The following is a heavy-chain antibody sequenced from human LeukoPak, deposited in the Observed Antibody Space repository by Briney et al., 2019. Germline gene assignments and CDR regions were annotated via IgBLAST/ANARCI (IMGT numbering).Heavy chain of an antibody. Sequence: SETLSLTCTVSGGSINSGSYYWTWIRQPAGKGLEWIGRDYTSGSTNYKPSLRSRVTISLDASKNQFSLKLSSVTAADTAVYYCARRGQRWSSGLKGFDYWGQGTLVTVSS. CDR1: GGSINSGSYY. V-gene: IGHV4-61*02. D-gene: IGHD6-19*01. J-gene: IGHJ4*02. CDR2: DYTSGST. CDR3: ARRGQRWSSGLKGFDY.